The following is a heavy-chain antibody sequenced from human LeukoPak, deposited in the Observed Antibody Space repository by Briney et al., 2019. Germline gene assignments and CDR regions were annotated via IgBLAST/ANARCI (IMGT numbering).Heavy chain of an antibody. J-gene: IGHJ5*02. Sequence: PGRSLRLSCAASGFTFSSYAMHWVRQAPGKGLEWVAVISYDGSNKYYADSVKGRFTISRDNSKNTLYLQMNSLRAEDTAVYYCARDLLTVTTYAGWFDPWGQGTLVTVSS. V-gene: IGHV3-30-3*01. CDR3: ARDLLTVTTYAGWFDP. CDR1: GFTFSSYA. CDR2: ISYDGSNK. D-gene: IGHD4-17*01.